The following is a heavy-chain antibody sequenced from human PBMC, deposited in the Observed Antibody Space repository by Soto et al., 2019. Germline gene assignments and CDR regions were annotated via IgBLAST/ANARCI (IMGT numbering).Heavy chain of an antibody. Sequence: EVQLVESGGGLVQPGGSLRLSCAASGFTFSNYWMSWVRQAPGKGLEWVANIQQDGSEKSYVDSVKGRFTISRDNAQNSLFLQMNSLRAEDTAVYYCARMRGYSYFDSWGQGTLVTVSS. CDR1: GFTFSNYW. D-gene: IGHD3-22*01. V-gene: IGHV3-7*05. CDR2: IQQDGSEK. J-gene: IGHJ4*02. CDR3: ARMRGYSYFDS.